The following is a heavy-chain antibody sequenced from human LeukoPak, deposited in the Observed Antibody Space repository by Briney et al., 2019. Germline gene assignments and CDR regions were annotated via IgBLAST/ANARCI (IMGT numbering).Heavy chain of an antibody. CDR1: GFTFSSYA. D-gene: IGHD3-22*01. CDR3: AREGAYHDSSGYYRDDYYYGMDV. Sequence: PGGSLRLSCAASGFTFSSYAMHWVRQAPGKGLEWVAVISYDGSNKYYADSVKGRFTISRDNSKNTLYLQMNSLRAEDTAVYYCAREGAYHDSSGYYRDDYYYGMDVWGQGTTVTVSS. V-gene: IGHV3-30-3*01. J-gene: IGHJ6*02. CDR2: ISYDGSNK.